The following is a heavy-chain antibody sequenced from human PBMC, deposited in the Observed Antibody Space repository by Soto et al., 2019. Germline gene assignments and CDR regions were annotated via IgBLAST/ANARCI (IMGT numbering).Heavy chain of an antibody. D-gene: IGHD3-10*01. CDR2: IYYSGST. CDR3: ARPPISYGSANPHFDY. CDR1: GGSISSYY. V-gene: IGHV4-59*08. J-gene: IGHJ4*02. Sequence: ETLSLTCTVSGGSISSYYWSWXRQPPGKGLEWIGYIYYSGSTNYNPSLKSRVTISVDTSKNQFSLKLSSVTAADTAVYYCARPPISYGSANPHFDYWGQGTLVTVSP.